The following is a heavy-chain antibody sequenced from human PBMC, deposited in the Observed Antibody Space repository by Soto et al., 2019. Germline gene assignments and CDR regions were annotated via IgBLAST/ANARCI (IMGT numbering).Heavy chain of an antibody. J-gene: IGHJ4*02. CDR1: RGTIRSHY. Sequence: PSQTKPLPGTLCRGTIRSHYWRWTRQPPKKGLEWIGYVYYSGSAKYNPSRKRRGGGSIDTSEDQGSLDLGSLTAPATAVYYFGGAPNWYYFELWRLGALVSVSS. D-gene: IGHD7-27*01. CDR3: GGAPNWYYFEL. CDR2: VYYSGSA. V-gene: IGHV4-59*11.